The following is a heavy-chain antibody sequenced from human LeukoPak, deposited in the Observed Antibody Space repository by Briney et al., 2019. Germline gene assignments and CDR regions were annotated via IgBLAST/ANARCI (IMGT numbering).Heavy chain of an antibody. J-gene: IGHJ5*02. CDR1: GGSISSYY. D-gene: IGHD4-17*01. CDR3: ARAPVTTVTT. V-gene: IGHV4-59*12. Sequence: SETLSLTCTVSGGSISSYYWSWIRQPPGKGLEWIGEIYHSGSTNYNPSLKSRVTISVDKSKNQFSLKLSSVTAADTAVYYCARAPVTTVTTWGQGTLVTVSS. CDR2: IYHSGST.